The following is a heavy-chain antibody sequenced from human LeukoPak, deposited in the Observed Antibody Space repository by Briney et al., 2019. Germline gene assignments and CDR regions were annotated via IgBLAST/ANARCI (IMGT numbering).Heavy chain of an antibody. CDR3: ARDAERADSGSGTTGY. V-gene: IGHV3-21*01. J-gene: IGHJ4*02. CDR2: ISSSSSYI. Sequence: GGSLRLSCAASGFTFSSYSMNWVRQAPGKGLEWVSSISSSSSYIYYADSVKGRFTISRDNAKNSLYLQMNSLRAEDTAVYYCARDAERADSGSGTTGYWGQGTLVTVSS. D-gene: IGHD6-13*01. CDR1: GFTFSSYS.